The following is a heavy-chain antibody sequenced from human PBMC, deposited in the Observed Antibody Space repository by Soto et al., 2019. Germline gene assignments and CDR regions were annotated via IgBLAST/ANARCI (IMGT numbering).Heavy chain of an antibody. V-gene: IGHV1-69*06. D-gene: IGHD3-9*01. CDR1: GDSFISYA. J-gene: IGHJ6*02. CDR3: ARGRMTGYLYYYYGMDV. CDR2: IIPIFGTA. Sequence: SVKVSCKASGDSFISYAIIWVRQAPGQGLEWMGGIIPIFGTANYAQKFQGRVTITADKSTSTAYMELSSLRSEDTAVYYCARGRMTGYLYYYYGMDVWGQGTTVTVSS.